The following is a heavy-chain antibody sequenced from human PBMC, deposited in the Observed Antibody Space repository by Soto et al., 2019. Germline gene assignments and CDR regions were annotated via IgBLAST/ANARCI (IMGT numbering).Heavy chain of an antibody. Sequence: SETLSLTCTVSGGSISSGDYYWSWIRQPPGKGLEWIGCIYYSGSTYYNPSLKSRVTISVDTSKNHFSLKLSSVTAADTAVYYCARYCSGESCFIYHWGQGTLVTVSS. CDR3: ARYCSGESCFIYH. CDR1: GGSISSGDYY. J-gene: IGHJ5*02. CDR2: IYYSGST. V-gene: IGHV4-30-4*01. D-gene: IGHD2-15*01.